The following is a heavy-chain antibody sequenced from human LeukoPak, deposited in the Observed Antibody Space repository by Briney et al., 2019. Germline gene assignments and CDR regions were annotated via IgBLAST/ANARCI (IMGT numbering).Heavy chain of an antibody. V-gene: IGHV1-69*05. CDR3: ARGSGVVVPAAPFYY. CDR1: GGTFSSYA. J-gene: IGHJ4*02. Sequence: ASVKVSCKASGGTFSSYAISWVRQAPGQGLEWMGGIIPIFGTANYAQKFQGRVTITTDESTSTAYMELSSLRSEDTAVYYCARGSGVVVPAAPFYYWGQGTLVTVSS. CDR2: IIPIFGTA. D-gene: IGHD2-2*01.